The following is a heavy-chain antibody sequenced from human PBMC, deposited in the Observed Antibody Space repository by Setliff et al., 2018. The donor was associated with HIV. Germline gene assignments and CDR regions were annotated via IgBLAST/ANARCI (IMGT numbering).Heavy chain of an antibody. CDR1: GYTFTGYY. Sequence: ASVKVSCKASGYTFTGYYVHWVRQAPGQGLEWMGWINPNDGGANYAPRFQGRVTMTSNTSITAASMELSSLRSDDTAVFYCALSSTTTRPYNWFDPWGQGTLVTVSS. D-gene: IGHD1-1*01. V-gene: IGHV1-2*02. CDR2: INPNDGGA. CDR3: ALSSTTTRPYNWFDP. J-gene: IGHJ5*02.